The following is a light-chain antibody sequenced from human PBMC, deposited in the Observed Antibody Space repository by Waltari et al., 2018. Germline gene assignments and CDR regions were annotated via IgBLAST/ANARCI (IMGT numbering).Light chain of an antibody. V-gene: IGLV1-47*01. Sequence: QSVLTQPPSASGTPGQRVTISCSGSSPNIGTNYIYWYQQLPGTAPKLPIFRNDQRPSGVPDRFSASKSGTSASLAISGLRSEDEADYYCASWGDGLSGPSVVFGGGTKLTVL. CDR3: ASWGDGLSGPSVV. CDR2: RND. J-gene: IGLJ2*01. CDR1: SPNIGTNY.